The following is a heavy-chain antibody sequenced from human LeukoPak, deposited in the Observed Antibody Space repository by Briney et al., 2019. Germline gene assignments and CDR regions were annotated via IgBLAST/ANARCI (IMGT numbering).Heavy chain of an antibody. D-gene: IGHD6-13*01. CDR1: GYTFTGYY. Sequence: ASVKVSCKASGYTFTGYYMHWVRQAPGQGLEWMGWINPNSGGTNYAQKFQGRVTMTRDTSISTAYMELSRLRSDDTAVYYCARDIVAQDSSWYTFDYWGQGTLVTVSS. V-gene: IGHV1-2*02. J-gene: IGHJ4*02. CDR2: INPNSGGT. CDR3: ARDIVAQDSSWYTFDY.